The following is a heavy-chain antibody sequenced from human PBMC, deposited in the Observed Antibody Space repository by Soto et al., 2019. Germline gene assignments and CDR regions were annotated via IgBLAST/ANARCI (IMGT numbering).Heavy chain of an antibody. J-gene: IGHJ4*02. Sequence: EVQLVESGGGLVQPGGSLRLSCAASGFTFSSYEINWVRQAPGKGLEWVSYISSSGGAIYYADSVKGRFTISRDNAKNSLYLQMSSLRDDDTAVYYCARDGDSYGSGSYRDYFDYWGQGTLVTVSS. V-gene: IGHV3-48*03. CDR1: GFTFSSYE. D-gene: IGHD3-10*01. CDR3: ARDGDSYGSGSYRDYFDY. CDR2: ISSSGGAI.